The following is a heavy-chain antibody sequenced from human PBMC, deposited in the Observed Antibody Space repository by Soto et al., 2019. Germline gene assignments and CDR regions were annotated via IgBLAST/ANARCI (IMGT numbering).Heavy chain of an antibody. CDR2: TYYRSKWYN. CDR1: GDSVSSNSAA. V-gene: IGHV6-1*01. Sequence: SQTLSLTCAISGDSVSSNSAAWNWSRQSPSRVLGWVGRTYYRSKWYNDYAVSVKSRITINPATSKNQCSLQLNSVTPEDTAVYYCARGGAVVVVAATLDYYYYGMDVWGQGTTVTVSS. CDR3: ARGGAVVVVAATLDYYYYGMDV. D-gene: IGHD2-15*01. J-gene: IGHJ6*02.